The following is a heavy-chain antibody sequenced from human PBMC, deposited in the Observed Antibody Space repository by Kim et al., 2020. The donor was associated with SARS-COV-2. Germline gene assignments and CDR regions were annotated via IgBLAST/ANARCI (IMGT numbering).Heavy chain of an antibody. CDR1: GFAFSNYA. D-gene: IGHD3-22*01. J-gene: IGHJ4*01. CDR2: ISYNGGTT. Sequence: GGSLRLSCAASGFAFSNYAMTWVRQAPGKGLEWVSFISYNGGTTYYADSVKGRFTISRDNSKNTVYLQMNSLRAEDTATYYCAKDPSAAGSGWPFDY. V-gene: IGHV3-23*01. CDR3: AKDPSAAGSGWPFDY.